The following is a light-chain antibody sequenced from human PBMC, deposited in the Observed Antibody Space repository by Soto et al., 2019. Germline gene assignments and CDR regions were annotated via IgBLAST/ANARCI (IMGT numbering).Light chain of an antibody. CDR2: SHD. V-gene: IGLV1-44*01. J-gene: IGLJ3*02. Sequence: QSVVTQPPSASQTPGQRATISGSESRPNVGRNSVSWYQHVPGTAPKLLIYSHDQRPSGVPDRISASRSGTAASLAISGLRSEDEAFYYCAAWDDSLNAWVFGGGTKLTVL. CDR3: AAWDDSLNAWV. CDR1: RPNVGRNS.